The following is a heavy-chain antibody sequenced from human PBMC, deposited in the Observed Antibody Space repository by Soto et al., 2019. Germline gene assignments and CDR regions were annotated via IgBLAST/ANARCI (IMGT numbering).Heavy chain of an antibody. CDR2: ISAYNGNT. Sequence: QVQLVQSGAELKKPGASVKVSCKASGYTFTTYAISWVRQAPGQGHEWMGWISAYNGNTNYAQNLQGRVTMTTATTTSTAYMELRSLRSDDTAVYYSTRDGPPVDYWGQGTLVTVSS. V-gene: IGHV1-18*01. J-gene: IGHJ4*02. CDR1: GYTFTTYA. CDR3: TRDGPPVDY.